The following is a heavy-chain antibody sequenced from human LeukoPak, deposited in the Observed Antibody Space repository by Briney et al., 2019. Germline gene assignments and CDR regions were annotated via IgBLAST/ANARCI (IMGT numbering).Heavy chain of an antibody. Sequence: PGESLKISCKGSGYSFTSYWIGCVRQMPGKGLEWMGIIYPGDSDTRYSPSFQGQVTISADKAISTAYLQWSSLKASDTAMYYCAGNYVDTAMVPTYWGQGTLVTVSS. CDR2: IYPGDSDT. D-gene: IGHD5-18*01. CDR1: GYSFTSYW. CDR3: AGNYVDTAMVPTY. J-gene: IGHJ4*02. V-gene: IGHV5-51*01.